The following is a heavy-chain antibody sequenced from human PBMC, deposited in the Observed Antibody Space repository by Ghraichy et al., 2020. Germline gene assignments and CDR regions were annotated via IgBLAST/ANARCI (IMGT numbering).Heavy chain of an antibody. CDR2: ISGDSVYI. D-gene: IGHD3-16*02. J-gene: IGHJ4*02. CDR1: GFTFNSYS. Sequence: GGSLRLSCAASGFTFNSYSINSVRQAPGKGLEWVSSISGDSVYIYYADSVKGRFTISRDNAKNSLYLQMNSLRAEDTAVYYCARDSTFGGVIAHFDYWGQGTLVTVSS. V-gene: IGHV3-21*01. CDR3: ARDSTFGGVIAHFDY.